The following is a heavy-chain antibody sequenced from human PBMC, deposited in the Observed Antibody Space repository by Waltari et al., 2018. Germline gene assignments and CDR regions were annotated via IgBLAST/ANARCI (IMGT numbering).Heavy chain of an antibody. Sequence: EVQLVESGGGQVKPGGSLRLSCATSGFTFRTYSLNWVRQAPGKGVEWVSSIISSSGNRYYADSVKGRFTISRDNAKNSMYMQLNSLRVEDTAIYYCARGVSITETPWFAYWGQGTLVTVSS. CDR1: GFTFRTYS. D-gene: IGHD5-12*01. V-gene: IGHV3-21*02. CDR2: IISSSGNR. CDR3: ARGVSITETPWFAY. J-gene: IGHJ4*02.